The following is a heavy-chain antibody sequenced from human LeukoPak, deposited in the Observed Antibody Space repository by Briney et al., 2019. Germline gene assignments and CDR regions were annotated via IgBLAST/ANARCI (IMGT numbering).Heavy chain of an antibody. J-gene: IGHJ3*02. CDR3: ASCLRYFDCNAFDI. D-gene: IGHD3-9*01. CDR1: GFTFSFHW. CDR2: IKEDGSEK. V-gene: IGHV3-7*03. Sequence: PGGSLRLSCAASGFTFSFHWMSWVRQAPGKGLEWVANIKEDGSEKFYVDSVKGRFTISRDNAKNSLYLQMNSLRAEDTAVYYCASCLRYFDCNAFDIWGQGTMVTVSS.